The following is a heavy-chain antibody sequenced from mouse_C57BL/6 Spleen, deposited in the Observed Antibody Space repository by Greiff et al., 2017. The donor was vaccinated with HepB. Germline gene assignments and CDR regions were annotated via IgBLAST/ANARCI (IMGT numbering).Heavy chain of an antibody. D-gene: IGHD1-1*01. Sequence: QVQLQQPGAELVKPGASVKLSCKASGYTFTSYWMHWVKQRPGQGLEWIGMIHPNSGSTNYNEKFKSKATLTVDKSSSTAYMQLSSLTSEDSAVYYCARWGYYYGSSPLGYFDVWGTGTTVTVSS. V-gene: IGHV1-64*01. J-gene: IGHJ1*03. CDR3: ARWGYYYGSSPLGYFDV. CDR2: IHPNSGST. CDR1: GYTFTSYW.